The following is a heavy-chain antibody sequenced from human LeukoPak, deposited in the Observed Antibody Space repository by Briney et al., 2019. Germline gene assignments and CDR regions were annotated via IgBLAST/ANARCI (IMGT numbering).Heavy chain of an antibody. CDR3: ARGKRGYYDFWSGYYRGQNWFDP. J-gene: IGHJ5*02. CDR2: INHSGST. V-gene: IGHV4-34*01. Sequence: SETLSLTCAVYGGSFSGYYWSWIRQPPGKGLERIGEINHSGSTNYNPSLKSRVTISVDTSKNQFSLKLSSVTAADTAVYYCARGKRGYYDFWSGYYRGQNWFDPWGQGTLVTVSS. D-gene: IGHD3-3*01. CDR1: GGSFSGYY.